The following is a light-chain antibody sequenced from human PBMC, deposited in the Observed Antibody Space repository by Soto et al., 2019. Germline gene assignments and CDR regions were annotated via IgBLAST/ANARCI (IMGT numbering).Light chain of an antibody. CDR1: RSDVGGYNY. CDR2: EVS. V-gene: IGLV2-14*01. J-gene: IGLJ1*01. Sequence: QSVLTQHASVSGSPGQSITISCTGTRSDVGGYNYVSWYQQQSGKAPTLMIHEVSNRPSGVSNRFSGSKSGITASLTISGLQAEDEADYYCSSYTSSRAYVFGIGTKLTVL. CDR3: SSYTSSRAYV.